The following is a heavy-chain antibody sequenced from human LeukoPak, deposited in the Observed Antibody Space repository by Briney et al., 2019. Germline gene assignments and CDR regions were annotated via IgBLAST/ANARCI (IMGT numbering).Heavy chain of an antibody. J-gene: IGHJ4*02. CDR3: ARGTGWYDY. V-gene: IGHV4-34*01. D-gene: IGHD6-19*01. CDR1: GGSFSGYY. Sequence: PSETLSLTCAVYGGSFSGYYWSWIRQPPGKGLEWIGEINHNGSTNYNPSLKSRVTISVDTSKNQFSLKLSSVTAAGTAVYYCARGTGWYDYWGQGTLVTVSS. CDR2: INHNGST.